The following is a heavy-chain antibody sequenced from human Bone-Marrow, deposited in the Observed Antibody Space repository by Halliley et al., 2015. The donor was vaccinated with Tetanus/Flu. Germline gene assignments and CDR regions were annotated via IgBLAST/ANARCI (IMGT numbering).Heavy chain of an antibody. Sequence: SLRLSCAASGFRFSGSDMNWVRQASGKGLEWVGHIRSKANNYATAYAESMKGRFIISRDDSENTAYLQMDSLQTEDTAAYYCSRSSAFLPPSAFGGVYYFYGLDVWGQGTTVTVSS. D-gene: IGHD3-10*01. CDR2: IRSKANNYAT. J-gene: IGHJ6*02. CDR3: SRSSAFLPPSAFGGVYYFYGLDV. CDR1: GFRFSGSD. V-gene: IGHV3-73*01.